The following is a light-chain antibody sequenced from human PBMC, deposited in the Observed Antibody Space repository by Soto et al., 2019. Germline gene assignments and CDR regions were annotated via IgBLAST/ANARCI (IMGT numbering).Light chain of an antibody. Sequence: EIVLTQSPGTLSLSPGERATLSCRGSQSVSSSYLAWYQQKPGQAPRLLIYGASSRATGIPDRVSGSGSGTDFTLTISRLEPEDFAVYYCQQYGSSPATFGQGTRLEIK. CDR1: QSVSSSY. CDR2: GAS. V-gene: IGKV3-20*01. CDR3: QQYGSSPAT. J-gene: IGKJ5*01.